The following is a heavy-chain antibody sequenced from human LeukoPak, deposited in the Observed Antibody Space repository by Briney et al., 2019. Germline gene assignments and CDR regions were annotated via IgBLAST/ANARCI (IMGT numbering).Heavy chain of an antibody. CDR2: VYYSGST. D-gene: IGHD3-16*02. V-gene: IGHV4-59*01. CDR3: ARVTLSDLYYYNYMDV. CDR1: GGSISSYY. Sequence: SETLSLTCTVSGGSISSYYWSWIRQPPGKGLEWIGYVYYSGSTNYNPSLKSRVTISLDTSKNQFSLKLSSVTAADTAMYYCARVTLSDLYYYNYMDVWGKGTTVTVSS. J-gene: IGHJ6*03.